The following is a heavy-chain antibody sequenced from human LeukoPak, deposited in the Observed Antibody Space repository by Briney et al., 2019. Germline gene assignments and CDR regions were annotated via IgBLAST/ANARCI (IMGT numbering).Heavy chain of an antibody. CDR2: ISNSGSTI. D-gene: IGHD4-23*01. CDR1: GFTFSDYY. Sequence: PGGSLRLSCAASGFTFSDYYMSWIRQAPGKGLEWVSYISNSGSTIYYADSVKGRFTISRDNAKNSLYLQMNSLRAEDTAVYYCARVSAGYGGNPLEGSYYYYYYMDVWGKGTTVTVSS. J-gene: IGHJ6*03. CDR3: ARVSAGYGGNPLEGSYYYYYYMDV. V-gene: IGHV3-11*04.